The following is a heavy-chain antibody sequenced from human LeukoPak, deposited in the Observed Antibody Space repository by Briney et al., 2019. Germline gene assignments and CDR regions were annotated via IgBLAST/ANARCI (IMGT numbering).Heavy chain of an antibody. V-gene: IGHV3-30*03. CDR2: MSFGGSNT. D-gene: IGHD1-14*01. CDR1: GFTFFSFG. J-gene: IGHJ4*02. Sequence: PGRSLRLSCAASGFTFFSFGIYWVRQAPGKGLEWVAVMSFGGSNTYYEDSVKGRFTISRDNAKNSLYLQMNSLRAEDTAVYYCASAKPLGPVDYWGQGTLVTVSS. CDR3: ASAKPLGPVDY.